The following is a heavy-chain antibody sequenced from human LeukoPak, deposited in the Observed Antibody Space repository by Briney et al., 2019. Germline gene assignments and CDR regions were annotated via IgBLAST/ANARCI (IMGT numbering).Heavy chain of an antibody. CDR1: GFTFSSYA. D-gene: IGHD1-1*01. CDR3: ARDPRGTTGTTFDY. V-gene: IGHV3-48*03. Sequence: PGGSLRLSCAASGFTFSSYAMSWVRQAPGKGLEWISYISSSGSTIYYADSVKGRFTISRDNAKNSLYLQMNSLRGDDTAVYYCARDPRGTTGTTFDYWGQGTPVTVSS. J-gene: IGHJ4*02. CDR2: ISSSGSTI.